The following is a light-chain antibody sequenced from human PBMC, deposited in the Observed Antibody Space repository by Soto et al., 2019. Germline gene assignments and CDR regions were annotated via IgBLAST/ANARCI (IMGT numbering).Light chain of an antibody. J-gene: IGKJ1*01. CDR1: LSVSIS. CDR2: GAS. V-gene: IGKV3D-15*01. Sequence: IVITQAPATPSVSPGEGAPLSRRASLSVSISLAWYQHKPGQAPRLLIHGASTRASGIPPKFSGSGSGTEFTHTISSLQSEDYAVYFCQQYHVWPKWTFGQGTKVDIK. CDR3: QQYHVWPKWT.